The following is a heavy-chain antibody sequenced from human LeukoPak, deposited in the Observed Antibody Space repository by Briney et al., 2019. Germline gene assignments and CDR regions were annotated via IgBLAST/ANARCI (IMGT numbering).Heavy chain of an antibody. CDR2: NNPNGGGT. Sequence: GASVKVSCKASGYTFTGYYMHWVRQAPGQGLEWMGWNNPNGGGTNYAQKFQGRVTMTTDTSISTAYMELGGLRYDDTAVYYCARVSSSGDYYDNWGQGTLVTVSS. J-gene: IGHJ4*02. V-gene: IGHV1-2*02. CDR3: ARVSSSGDYYDN. D-gene: IGHD3-10*01. CDR1: GYTFTGYY.